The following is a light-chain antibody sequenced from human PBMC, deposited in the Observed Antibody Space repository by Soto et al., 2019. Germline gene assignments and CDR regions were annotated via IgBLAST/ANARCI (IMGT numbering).Light chain of an antibody. CDR2: AVS. V-gene: IGLV2-8*01. CDR1: SNDVGGYNY. J-gene: IGLJ1*01. Sequence: QSSLTHPPSSSGSPGQSVTISCTGTSNDVGGYNYVSWYQQHPGKAPKVLIYAVSKRPSGVPDRFSGSKSGNTASLTVPGLQADDEADYYCSSYAGSNNLVFGTGTKVTVL. CDR3: SSYAGSNNLV.